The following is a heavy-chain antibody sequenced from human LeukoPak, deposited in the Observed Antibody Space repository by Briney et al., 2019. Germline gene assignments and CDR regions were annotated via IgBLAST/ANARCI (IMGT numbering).Heavy chain of an antibody. CDR3: ARGSHSSGYYSYYFDY. V-gene: IGHV1-69*13. CDR2: IIPIFGTA. J-gene: IGHJ4*02. D-gene: IGHD3-22*01. Sequence: EASVQVSCKASGGTFSSYAISWVRQAPGQGLEWMGGIIPIFGTANYAQKFQGRVTITADESTSTAYMELSSLRSEDTAVYYCARGSHSSGYYSYYFDYWGQGTLVTVSS. CDR1: GGTFSSYA.